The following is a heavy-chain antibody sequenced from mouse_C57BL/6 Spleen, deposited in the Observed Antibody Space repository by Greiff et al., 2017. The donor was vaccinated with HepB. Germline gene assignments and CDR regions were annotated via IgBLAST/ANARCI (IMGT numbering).Heavy chain of an antibody. CDR2: IDPDTGGT. V-gene: IGHV1-15*01. CDR1: GYPFTDYE. J-gene: IGHJ2*01. D-gene: IGHD2-1*01. Sequence: QVQLQQSGAELVRPGASVTLSCKASGYPFTDYEMHWVKQTPVHGLEWIGAIDPDTGGTAYNQKFKGKAILTADKSSSTAYMELRSLTSEDSAVYYCTRRDLLWDYWGQGTTLTVSS. CDR3: TRRDLLWDY.